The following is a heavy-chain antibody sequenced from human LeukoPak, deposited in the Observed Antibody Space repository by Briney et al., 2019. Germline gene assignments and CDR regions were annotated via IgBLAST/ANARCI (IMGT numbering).Heavy chain of an antibody. CDR1: GVSITSGSYD. Sequence: SETLSLTCSVSGVSITSGSYDWGWIRQSAGKGLEWIGRVHSSGDIYHNAAFRSRSAVSGYASKNHFSLQLNSVTAADTAVYYCARGASPKDAVFFDYWGQGALISVSS. CDR2: VHSSGDI. J-gene: IGHJ4*02. D-gene: IGHD3-16*01. V-gene: IGHV4-61*02. CDR3: ARGASPKDAVFFDY.